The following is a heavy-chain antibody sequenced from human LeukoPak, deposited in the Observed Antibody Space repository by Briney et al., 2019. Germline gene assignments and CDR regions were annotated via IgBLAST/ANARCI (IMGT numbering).Heavy chain of an antibody. CDR1: GFTVSSKY. CDR3: ASSISSFSDFYI. J-gene: IGHJ4*02. Sequence: EGSLRLSCAASGFTVSSKYMSWVRQAPGKGLEWVSVLYSDGTTYYADSVKGRFTISRDNSKNTLYLQMNSLRAEDTAVYYCASSISSFSDFYIWGQGTLVTVSS. CDR2: LYSDGTT. V-gene: IGHV3-66*01. D-gene: IGHD6-6*01.